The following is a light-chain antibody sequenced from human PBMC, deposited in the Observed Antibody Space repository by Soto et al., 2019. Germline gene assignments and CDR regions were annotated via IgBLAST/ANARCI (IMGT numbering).Light chain of an antibody. V-gene: IGLV2-14*03. CDR1: INDIGGYNH. Sequence: QSALTQPASVSGSPGQSITISCTGTINDIGGYNHVSWYQQHPGKVPKLLIYDVSNRPSGVSGRFSGSKSGNTASLTIAGLQADDEADYHCSSYTRSDTLIFGGGTKVTVL. CDR2: DVS. CDR3: SSYTRSDTLI. J-gene: IGLJ2*01.